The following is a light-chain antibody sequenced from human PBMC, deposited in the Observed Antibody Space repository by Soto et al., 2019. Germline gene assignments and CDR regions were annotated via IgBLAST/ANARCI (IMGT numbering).Light chain of an antibody. J-gene: IGLJ3*02. CDR3: AAWDDSLNVWV. CDR2: SNN. CDR1: SSNIGSNT. Sequence: QAVVTQPPSASGTPGQRVTISCSGSSSNIGSNTVNWYKQLPGTAPKLLIYSNNQRPSGVPDRFSGSKSGTSASLAISGLQSEDEADYYYAAWDDSLNVWVFGGGTKVTVL. V-gene: IGLV1-44*01.